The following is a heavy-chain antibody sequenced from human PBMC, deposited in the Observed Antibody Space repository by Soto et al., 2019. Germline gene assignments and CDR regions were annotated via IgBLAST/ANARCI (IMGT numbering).Heavy chain of an antibody. CDR3: ARGLVAGGTIDY. CDR2: ISAYNGDP. J-gene: IGHJ4*02. D-gene: IGHD6-19*01. CDR1: GYTFTFSG. V-gene: IGHV1-18*01. Sequence: QIRLLQSGPEVKKPGASVKVSCRTSGYTFTFSGITWVRQAPGKGLEWMAWISAYNGDPKYAQKFQDRVTMTTETSTSTAYLELRNLRSDDTAVYYCARGLVAGGTIDYWGQGTLVTVSS.